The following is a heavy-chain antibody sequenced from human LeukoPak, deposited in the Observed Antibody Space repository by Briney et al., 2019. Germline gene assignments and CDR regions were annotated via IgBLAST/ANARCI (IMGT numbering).Heavy chain of an antibody. V-gene: IGHV1-69*01. J-gene: IGHJ4*02. Sequence: ASVKVSCKASGGTFSSYAISWVRQAPGQGLEWMGGIIPIFGTANYAQKFQGRVTITADESTSTAYMELSSLRSEDTAVYYCARAVGWNYVNYYFDYWGQGTLVTVSS. CDR1: GGTFSSYA. CDR2: IIPIFGTA. D-gene: IGHD1-7*01. CDR3: ARAVGWNYVNYYFDY.